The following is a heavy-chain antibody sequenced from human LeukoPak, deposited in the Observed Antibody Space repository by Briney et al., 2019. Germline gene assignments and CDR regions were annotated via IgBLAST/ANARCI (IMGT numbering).Heavy chain of an antibody. D-gene: IGHD2-2*01. CDR2: LYSGGNT. CDR1: GFTVSNNY. Sequence: GGSLRLSCAASGFTVSNNYMSWVRQAPGKGLEWVSVLYSGGNTHYADSVKGRFTISRDNSKNTLYLQMNSLRAEDTAVYYCAAQYCSSTSCSAFDYWGQGTLVTVSS. CDR3: AAQYCSSTSCSAFDY. V-gene: IGHV3-53*01. J-gene: IGHJ4*02.